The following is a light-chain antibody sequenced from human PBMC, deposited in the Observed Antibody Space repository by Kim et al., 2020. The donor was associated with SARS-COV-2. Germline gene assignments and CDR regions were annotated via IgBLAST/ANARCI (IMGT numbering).Light chain of an antibody. Sequence: GKSVTISCTGTSSDVGYYNYVSWYQHHPGKAPKLIIYDVSERPSGVPDRFSGSKSGNTASLTISGLQADDEADYYCCSYADNYTYLFGTGTKVTVL. CDR1: SSDVGYYNY. CDR3: CSYADNYTYL. V-gene: IGLV2-11*01. J-gene: IGLJ1*01. CDR2: DVS.